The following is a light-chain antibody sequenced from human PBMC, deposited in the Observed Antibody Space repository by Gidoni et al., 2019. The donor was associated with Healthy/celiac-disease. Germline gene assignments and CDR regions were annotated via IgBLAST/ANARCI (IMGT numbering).Light chain of an antibody. V-gene: IGLV1-51*01. CDR2: DNN. CDR3: GTWDSSLSADVV. CDR1: SSNIGNNY. Sequence: SVFTQPPSVSAAPGQKVTISCSGSSSNIGNNYVSWYQQLPGTAPKLLIYDNNKRPSGIPDRFSGSKSGTSATLGITGLQTGDEADYYCGTWDSSLSADVVFGGGTKLTVL. J-gene: IGLJ2*01.